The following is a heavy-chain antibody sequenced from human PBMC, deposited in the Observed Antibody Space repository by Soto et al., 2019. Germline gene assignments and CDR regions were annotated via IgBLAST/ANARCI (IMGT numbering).Heavy chain of an antibody. CDR3: ARWPLNEGYYYYGMDV. V-gene: IGHV1-69*06. CDR1: GGTFSSYA. Sequence: QVQLVQSGAEVKKPGSSVKVSCKASGGTFSSYAISWVRQAPGQGLEWMGGIIPIFGTANYAQKFQGRVTITADKSTSTVYMELSSLRSEDTAVYYCARWPLNEGYYYYGMDVWGQGTTVTVSS. D-gene: IGHD2-8*01. CDR2: IIPIFGTA. J-gene: IGHJ6*02.